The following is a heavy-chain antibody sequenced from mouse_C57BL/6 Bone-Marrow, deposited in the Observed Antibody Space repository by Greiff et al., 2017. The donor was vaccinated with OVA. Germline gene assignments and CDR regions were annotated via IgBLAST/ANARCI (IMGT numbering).Heavy chain of an antibody. CDR2: GQGLEWIG. Sequence: VQLQQSGPELARPWASVKISCQAFYTFSRRVHFAIRDTNYWMPWVKQRPGQGLEWIGAIYPGNGDTSYNQKFKGKATMTADKSSSTAYMQLSXLTSEDSAVYYWAWGRWVTWCAYWGQGTLVTVSA. V-gene: IGHV1-87*01. CDR3: SEDSAVYYWAWGRWVTWCAY. CDR1: YTFSRRVH. J-gene: IGHJ3*01. D-gene: IGHD2-3*01.